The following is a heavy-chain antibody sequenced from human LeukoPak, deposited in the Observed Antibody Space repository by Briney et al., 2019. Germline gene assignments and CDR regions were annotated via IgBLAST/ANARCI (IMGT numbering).Heavy chain of an antibody. CDR3: ARESYYYGSGTYYRVYYYYMDV. J-gene: IGHJ6*03. CDR1: GGSISSSSYY. Sequence: PSETLSLTCTVSGGSISSSSYYWGWIRQPPGKGLEWIGSIYYSGSTYYNPSLKSRVTISVDTSKNQFSLELSSVTAADTAVYYCARESYYYGSGTYYRVYYYYMDVWGKGTTVTISS. CDR2: IYYSGST. D-gene: IGHD3-10*01. V-gene: IGHV4-39*07.